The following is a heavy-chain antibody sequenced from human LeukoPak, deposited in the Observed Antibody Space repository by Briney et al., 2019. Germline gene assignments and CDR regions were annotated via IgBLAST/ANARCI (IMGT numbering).Heavy chain of an antibody. D-gene: IGHD4-17*01. Sequence: GGSLRLSCVASGFTFSSFSMNWVRQAPGKGLEWISYIASSSSSMYYADSVKGRFTISRDNAKNSLYLQMNSMTAEDTAVYYCARVIGSYGDSAYWGQGTLVTVSS. J-gene: IGHJ4*02. CDR3: ARVIGSYGDSAY. CDR2: IASSSSSM. V-gene: IGHV3-48*04. CDR1: GFTFSSFS.